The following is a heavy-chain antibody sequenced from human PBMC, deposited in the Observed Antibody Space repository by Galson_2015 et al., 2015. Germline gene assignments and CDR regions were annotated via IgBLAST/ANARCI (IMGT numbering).Heavy chain of an antibody. J-gene: IGHJ6*03. Sequence: ETLSLTCTVSGGSISSYYWSWIRQPPGKGLEWIGYIYYSGSTNYNPSLKSRVTISVDTSKNQFSLKLSSVTAADTAVYYCARARPGYCSSTSCPPHYMDVWGKGTTVTVSS. V-gene: IGHV4-59*01. CDR1: GGSISSYY. CDR2: IYYSGST. D-gene: IGHD2-2*01. CDR3: ARARPGYCSSTSCPPHYMDV.